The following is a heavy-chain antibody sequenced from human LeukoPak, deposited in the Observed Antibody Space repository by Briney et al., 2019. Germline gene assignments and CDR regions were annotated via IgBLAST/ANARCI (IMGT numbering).Heavy chain of an antibody. CDR1: GFTFSNYA. D-gene: IGHD6-13*01. CDR3: AKMAGYNSRFDY. Sequence: GGSLRLSCTASGFTFSNYAMSWVRQAPGRGLECVATIFGYGGSTYYADSVEGRFTISRDNSKNTLYLQLNSLTVEDTATYYCAKMAGYNSRFDYWGQGTLVTVAS. J-gene: IGHJ4*02. V-gene: IGHV3-23*01. CDR2: IFGYGGST.